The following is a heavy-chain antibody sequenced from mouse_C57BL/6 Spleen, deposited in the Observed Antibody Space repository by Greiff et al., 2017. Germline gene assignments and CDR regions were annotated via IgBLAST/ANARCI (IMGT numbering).Heavy chain of an antibody. CDR3: ARRWNEGYFDV. Sequence: QVQLQQSGAELVKPGASVKISCKASGYAFSSYWMNWVKQRPGQGLEWIGQISPGDGDTNYNGKFKGKATLTADKSSSTAYMPLSSLTSEDSAVEFCARRWNEGYFDVGGTGTTVTVSS. CDR2: ISPGDGDT. J-gene: IGHJ1*03. V-gene: IGHV1-80*01. CDR1: GYAFSSYW. D-gene: IGHD2-3*01.